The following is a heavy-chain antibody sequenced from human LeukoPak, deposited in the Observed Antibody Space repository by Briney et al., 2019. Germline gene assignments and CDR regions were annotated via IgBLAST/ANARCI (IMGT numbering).Heavy chain of an antibody. Sequence: ASVTVSCKAYGCSFPNHGFSWVRQAPAQRREGVGWISGKNGKKLYPGRVQGRLRMTEDTSTSPAYMELRSLKSDAPAVYSCARMIEESSGYIYWYFDLWGRGTPVTVSS. J-gene: IGHJ2*01. V-gene: IGHV1-18*01. CDR3: ARMIEESSGYIYWYFDL. CDR2: ISGKNGKK. D-gene: IGHD3-22*01. CDR1: GCSFPNHG.